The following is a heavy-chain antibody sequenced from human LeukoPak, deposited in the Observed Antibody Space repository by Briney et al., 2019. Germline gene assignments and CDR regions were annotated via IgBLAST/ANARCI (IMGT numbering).Heavy chain of an antibody. J-gene: IGHJ5*02. CDR3: AREIRRRSGWFDP. CDR1: DGPISAYY. V-gene: IGHV4-59*01. Sequence: SETLSLTCTVSDGPISAYYWSWIRQPPGKGLEWIGYVFYSGSTNYNPPLKSRVTISVDTSKNQFSLKIRSVTAADTAVYFCAREIRRRSGWFDPWGQGTLVTVSS. CDR2: VFYSGST.